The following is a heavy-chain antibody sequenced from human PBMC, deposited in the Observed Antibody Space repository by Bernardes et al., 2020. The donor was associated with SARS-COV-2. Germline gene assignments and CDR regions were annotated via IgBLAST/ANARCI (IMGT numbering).Heavy chain of an antibody. CDR1: GYTLTELS. CDR2: FDPENGEI. J-gene: IGHJ4*02. Sequence: ASVKVSCKVSGYTLTELSMHWVRQAPGKGLEWMGGFDPENGEIIYAQKFQGRVTMTEDTSTDTGYMELGSLRSEDTAIYYCATVRHTAFDYWGQGTLVTVSS. CDR3: ATVRHTAFDY. V-gene: IGHV1-24*01. D-gene: IGHD2-8*01.